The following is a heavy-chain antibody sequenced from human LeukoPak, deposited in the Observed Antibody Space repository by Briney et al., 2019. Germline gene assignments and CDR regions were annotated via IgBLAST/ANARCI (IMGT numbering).Heavy chain of an antibody. J-gene: IGHJ6*02. V-gene: IGHV1-69*01. CDR2: IIPIFGTA. CDR1: GGTFSSYA. D-gene: IGHD2-8*01. CDR3: ARDGVMAKYYYGMDV. Sequence: SVKVSCKASGGTFSSYAISWVRQAPGQGLEWMGGIIPIFGTANYAQKFQGRVTITADESTSTAYMELSSLRSEDTAVYYCARDGVMAKYYYGMDVWGQGTTVTVSS.